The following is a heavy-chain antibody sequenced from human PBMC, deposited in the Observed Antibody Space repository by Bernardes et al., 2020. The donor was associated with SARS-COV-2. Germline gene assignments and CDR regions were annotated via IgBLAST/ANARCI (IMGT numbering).Heavy chain of an antibody. D-gene: IGHD5-18*01. CDR1: GFTLDDYA. CDR3: AKDLGIQLWLDYYYYGMDV. CDR2: ISGDGGST. Sequence: GYLSPSRSASGFTLDDYAMHWVRPAPGKGLEWVSRISGDGGSTYYADSVKGRFTISRDNSKNPLYLQMNSLRTEDTALYYCAKDLGIQLWLDYYYYGMDVWGQGTTVTVSS. V-gene: IGHV3-43*02. J-gene: IGHJ6*02.